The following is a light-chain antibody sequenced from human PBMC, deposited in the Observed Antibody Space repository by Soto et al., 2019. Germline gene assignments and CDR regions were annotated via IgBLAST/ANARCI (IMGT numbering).Light chain of an antibody. J-gene: IGKJ4*01. V-gene: IGKV1-13*02. CDR2: DAS. CDR1: QGISSA. Sequence: AIQLTQSPSSLSASVGDRVTITCRASQGISSALACYQQKPGKAPTLLSYDASSLESGVPSRFSGSGSGTDFTLPISSLQPEDFATYYCQQFNSYLVLTFGGGTKVEIK. CDR3: QQFNSYLVLT.